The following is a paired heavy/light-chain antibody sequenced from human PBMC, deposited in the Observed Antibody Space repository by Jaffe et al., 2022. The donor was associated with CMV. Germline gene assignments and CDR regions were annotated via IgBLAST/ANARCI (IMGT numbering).Heavy chain of an antibody. J-gene: IGHJ5*02. CDR3: ARAHDSSGYYENWFDP. V-gene: IGHV4-39*01. CDR2: VYYDRSP. Sequence: QLQLQESGPGLVKPSETLSLTCTVSDDSISRSDYYWAWVRQSPGKGLEWIGTVYYDRSPYYKPSLESRLTLSLDTSKRQLSLSLTSVTAADTGVYFCARAHDSSGYYENWFDPWGQGIQVIVSS. CDR1: DDSISRSDYY. D-gene: IGHD3-22*01.
Light chain of an antibody. CDR1: EGVSRY. Sequence: ELVLTQSPATLSLSPGERATLSCRASEGVSRYLAWYQQKPGQAPRLLIYDASKRASGIPARFSGSGSWRDFTLTISSLEPEDFGVYYCQSRANWVSFGGGTKVEI. CDR3: QSRANWVS. V-gene: IGKV3-11*02. CDR2: DAS. J-gene: IGKJ4*01.